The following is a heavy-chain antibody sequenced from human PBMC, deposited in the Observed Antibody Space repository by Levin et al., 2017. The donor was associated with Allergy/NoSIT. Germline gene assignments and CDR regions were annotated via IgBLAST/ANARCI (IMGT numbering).Heavy chain of an antibody. D-gene: IGHD3-9*01. V-gene: IGHV3-33*01. J-gene: IGHJ4*02. CDR3: ARDGTLNVLRYFGLFDY. Sequence: GGSLRLSCAASGFTFSSYGMHWVRQAPGKGLEWVAVIWYDGSNKYYADSVKGRFTISRDNSKNTLYLQMNSLRAEDTAVYYCARDGTLNVLRYFGLFDYWGQGTLVTVSS. CDR1: GFTFSSYG. CDR2: IWYDGSNK.